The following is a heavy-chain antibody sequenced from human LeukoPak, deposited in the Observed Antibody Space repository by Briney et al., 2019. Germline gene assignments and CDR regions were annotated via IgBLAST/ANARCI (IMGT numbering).Heavy chain of an antibody. D-gene: IGHD4-17*01. CDR2: IHYSGST. V-gene: IGHV4-39*01. CDR1: GGSISSSSYC. J-gene: IGHJ4*02. CDR3: ARVTRTFRYGDYVDYFDY. Sequence: SETLSLTCTVSGGSISSSSYCCGWIRQPRGKGLECMTIIHYSGSTYYNPSLKSRVTISVDTSKNQFSLKLSSVTAADTAVYYCARVTRTFRYGDYVDYFDYWGQGTLVTVSS.